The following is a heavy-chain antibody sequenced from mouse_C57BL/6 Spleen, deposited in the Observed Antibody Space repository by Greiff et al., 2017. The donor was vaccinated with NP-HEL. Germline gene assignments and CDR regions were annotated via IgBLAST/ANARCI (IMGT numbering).Heavy chain of an antibody. CDR2: ISYDGSN. CDR3: ARDQTGPFAY. Sequence: EVKLVESGPGLVKPSQSLSLTCSVTGYSITSGYYWNWIRQFPGNKLEWMGYISYDGSNNYNPSLKNRISITRDTSKNQFFLKLNSVTTEDTATYYCARDQTGPFAYWGQGTLVTVSA. V-gene: IGHV3-6*01. D-gene: IGHD4-1*01. J-gene: IGHJ3*01. CDR1: GYSITSGYY.